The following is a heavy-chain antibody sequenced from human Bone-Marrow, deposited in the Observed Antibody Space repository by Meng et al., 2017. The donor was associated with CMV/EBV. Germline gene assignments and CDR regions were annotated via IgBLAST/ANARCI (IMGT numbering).Heavy chain of an antibody. CDR2: ISSSGSTI. Sequence: GESLKISCAASGFTFSSYEMNWVRQAPGKGLEWVSYISSSGSTIYYADSVKGRFTISRDNAKNSLYLQMNSLRAEDTAVYYCAKPFYLDYYDSSGYYGGLGYWGQGTLVTVSS. D-gene: IGHD3-22*01. CDR1: GFTFSSYE. V-gene: IGHV3-48*03. J-gene: IGHJ4*02. CDR3: AKPFYLDYYDSSGYYGGLGY.